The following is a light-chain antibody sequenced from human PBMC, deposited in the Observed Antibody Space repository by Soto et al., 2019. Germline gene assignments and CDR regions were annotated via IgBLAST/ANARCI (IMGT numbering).Light chain of an antibody. CDR1: SSDVGGYNY. CDR2: EVS. V-gene: IGLV2-14*01. J-gene: IGLJ2*01. Sequence: QSALTQPASVSGSPGQSITISCTGTSSDVGGYNYVSWYQQYPGKAPKLMIYEVSNRPSGVSIRFSGSKSGNTASLTISGLQAEDEADYYCSSHTSSNTHVVFGGGTKLTVL. CDR3: SSHTSSNTHVV.